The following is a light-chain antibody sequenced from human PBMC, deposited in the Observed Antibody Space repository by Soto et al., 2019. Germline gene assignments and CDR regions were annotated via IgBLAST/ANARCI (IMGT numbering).Light chain of an antibody. V-gene: IGLV2-8*01. CDR2: EVS. CDR3: SSFAGSNNFVV. CDR1: SSDVGGYNY. J-gene: IGLJ2*01. Sequence: QSALTRPPSASGSPGQSVTISCTGTSSDVGGYNYVSWYRQHPGKAPKLMIYEVSKRPSGVPDRFSGSKSGNTASLTVSGLQAEDEAYYYCSSFAGSNNFVVFGGGTKLTVL.